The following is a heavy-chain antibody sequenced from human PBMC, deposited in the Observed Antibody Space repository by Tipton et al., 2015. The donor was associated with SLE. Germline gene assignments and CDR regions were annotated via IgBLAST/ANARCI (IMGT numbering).Heavy chain of an antibody. J-gene: IGHJ4*02. CDR3: ARDGVLSDSSGYYYDY. V-gene: IGHV3-64*02. D-gene: IGHD3-22*01. CDR1: GFTFSSYT. CDR2: ISSNGGRT. Sequence: SLRLSCAASGFTFSSYTMHWVRQAPGKGLEYVSGISSNGGRTYYADSVKGRFTISRDNSKNKMYLQMGSLRAEDMAVYYCARDGVLSDSSGYYYDYWGQGTLVTFSS.